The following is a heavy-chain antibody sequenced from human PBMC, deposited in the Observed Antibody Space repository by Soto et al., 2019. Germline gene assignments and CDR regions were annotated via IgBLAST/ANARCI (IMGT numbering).Heavy chain of an antibody. Sequence: GGSLRLSCAASGFTFSDYYMSWIRQAPGKGLEWVSYISSSGSTIYYADSVKGRFTISRDNAKNSLYLQMNSLRAEDTAVYYCAIFYGDYDPRNYYYYMDVWGKGTTVTVSS. V-gene: IGHV3-11*01. J-gene: IGHJ6*03. CDR1: GFTFSDYY. CDR2: ISSSGSTI. CDR3: AIFYGDYDPRNYYYYMDV. D-gene: IGHD4-17*01.